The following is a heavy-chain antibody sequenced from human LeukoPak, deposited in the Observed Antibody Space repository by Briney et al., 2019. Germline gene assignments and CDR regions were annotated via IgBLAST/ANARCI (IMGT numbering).Heavy chain of an antibody. J-gene: IGHJ1*01. V-gene: IGHV4-39*07. CDR1: GGSISSSSYY. CDR3: ARDQHAGIAVAGTLEYFQH. Sequence: PSETLSLTCTVSGGSISSSSYYWGWIRQPPGKGLEWIGSIYYSGSTYYNPSLKSRVTISVDTSKNQFSLKLSSVTAADTAVYYCARDQHAGIAVAGTLEYFQHWGQGTLVTVSS. D-gene: IGHD6-19*01. CDR2: IYYSGST.